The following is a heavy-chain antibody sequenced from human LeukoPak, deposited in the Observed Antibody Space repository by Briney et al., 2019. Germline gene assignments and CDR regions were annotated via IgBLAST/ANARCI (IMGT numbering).Heavy chain of an antibody. Sequence: PGGSLRLSCAASGLTFSSYAMSWVRQAPGKGLEWVSSISGSGGSTYYADSVKGRLTISRDNSQNTLYLQMNSLRAEDTAVYYCAKDRSGGGDYYFGMDVWGPGTTVTVSS. J-gene: IGHJ6*02. V-gene: IGHV3-23*01. CDR2: ISGSGGST. D-gene: IGHD6-19*01. CDR3: AKDRSGGGDYYFGMDV. CDR1: GLTFSSYA.